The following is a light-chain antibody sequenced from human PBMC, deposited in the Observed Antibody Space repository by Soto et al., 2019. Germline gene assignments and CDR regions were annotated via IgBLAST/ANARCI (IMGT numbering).Light chain of an antibody. Sequence: EIVLTQSPGTLSLSPGERATLSCRASESVSSSYLAWYQHKPGQAPRLLIYGASSRATGIPDRFSGSGSGTDYALTMSRLEPEDFAVYYCQQYGSSAWTFGQGTKVEIK. CDR1: ESVSSSY. J-gene: IGKJ1*01. V-gene: IGKV3-20*01. CDR3: QQYGSSAWT. CDR2: GAS.